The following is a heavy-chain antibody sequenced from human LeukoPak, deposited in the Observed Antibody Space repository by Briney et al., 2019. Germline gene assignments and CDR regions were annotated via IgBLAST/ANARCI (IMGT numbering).Heavy chain of an antibody. CDR1: GFTFSSYA. J-gene: IGHJ4*02. D-gene: IGHD1-26*01. CDR2: ISYDGSNK. Sequence: GGSLRLSCAASGFTFSSYAMHWVRQAPGKGLEWVAVISYDGSNKYYADSVKGRFTISRDNSKNTLYLQMNSLRAEDTAVYYCAGDKESGSYLDYWGQGTLVTVSS. CDR3: AGDKESGSYLDY. V-gene: IGHV3-30-3*01.